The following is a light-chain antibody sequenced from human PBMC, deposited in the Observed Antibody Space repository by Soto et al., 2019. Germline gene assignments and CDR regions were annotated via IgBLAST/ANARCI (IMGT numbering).Light chain of an antibody. CDR2: DVT. J-gene: IGLJ1*01. CDR1: SSDVGAYNY. CDR3: SSYTSHTTPYF. Sequence: QSVLTQPASVSGSPGQSIAISCTGTSSDVGAYNYVSWYQQHPGKVPKLVIYDVTNRPSGVSDRFSGSKSGNTASLTISGLQAEDEADYYCSSYTSHTTPYFFGTGTKVTFL. V-gene: IGLV2-14*01.